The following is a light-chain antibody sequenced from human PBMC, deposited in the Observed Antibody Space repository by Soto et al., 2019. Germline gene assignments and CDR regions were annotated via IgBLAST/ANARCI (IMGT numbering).Light chain of an antibody. V-gene: IGKV1-27*01. CDR3: QKYNSAPRT. J-gene: IGKJ1*01. CDR2: AAS. CDR1: QGISNY. Sequence: DIQMTQSPSSLSASVGDRVTITCRASQGISNYFAWYQQKPGKVPKLLIYAASTLQSGVPSRFSGSGSGTDFTLTITSLQPEDVATYSCQKYNSAPRTFGQATKVEIK.